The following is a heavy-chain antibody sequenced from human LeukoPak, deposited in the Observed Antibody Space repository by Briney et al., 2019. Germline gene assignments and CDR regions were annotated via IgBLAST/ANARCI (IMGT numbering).Heavy chain of an antibody. J-gene: IGHJ3*02. Sequence: PSETLSLTCAVYGGSFSGYYWSWIRQPPGKGLEWIGEINHSGSTNYNPSLKSRVTISVDTSKNQFSLKLSSVTAADTAVYYCARQGSSGWYGEDAFDIWGQGTMVTVSS. CDR3: ARQGSSGWYGEDAFDI. CDR1: GGSFSGYY. D-gene: IGHD6-19*01. CDR2: INHSGST. V-gene: IGHV4-34*01.